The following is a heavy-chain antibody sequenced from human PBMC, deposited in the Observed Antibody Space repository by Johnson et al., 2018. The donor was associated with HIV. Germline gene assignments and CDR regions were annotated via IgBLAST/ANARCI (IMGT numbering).Heavy chain of an antibody. J-gene: IGHJ3*02. CDR3: ARFDEGWTAFDI. CDR2: ISYDGRHK. V-gene: IGHV3-30*04. CDR1: GFTFRSYA. D-gene: IGHD2-15*01. Sequence: VQLVESGGGLVQPGRSLRLSCAASGFTFRSYAMHWVRQAPGKGLEWVALISYDGRHKYYTDSVKGLSTISRDNSNNTLYLHMNSLRPDDTGVYYCARFDEGWTAFDIWGQGTMVTVSS.